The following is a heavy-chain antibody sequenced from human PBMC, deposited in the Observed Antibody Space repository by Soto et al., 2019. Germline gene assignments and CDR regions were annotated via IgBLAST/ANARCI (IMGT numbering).Heavy chain of an antibody. J-gene: IGHJ4*02. Sequence: QVQLQKWGAGLLKPSETLSLTCAVYGGSFSGYYWGWIRQPPGKGLEWIGEINHSGSTNYTPSLTSRVTISVDTSKNQFSLRLTSVTAADPAVYYCARLYPPLRGSSWLDYWGQGTLVTVSS. V-gene: IGHV4-34*01. CDR2: INHSGST. CDR3: ARLYPPLRGSSWLDY. CDR1: GGSFSGYY. D-gene: IGHD6-13*01.